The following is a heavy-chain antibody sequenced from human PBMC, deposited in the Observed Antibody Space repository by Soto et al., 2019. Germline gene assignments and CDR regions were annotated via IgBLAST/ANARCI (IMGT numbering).Heavy chain of an antibody. Sequence: GGSLRLSCAASGFTFSSYSMNWVRQAPGKGLEWVSSISSSSSYIYYADSVKGRFTISRDNAKNSLYLQMNSLRAEDTAVYYCARDLYYDILTGYYNDNYYYGMDVWGQGTTVTVSS. J-gene: IGHJ6*02. CDR2: ISSSSSYI. CDR3: ARDLYYDILTGYYNDNYYYGMDV. CDR1: GFTFSSYS. D-gene: IGHD3-9*01. V-gene: IGHV3-21*01.